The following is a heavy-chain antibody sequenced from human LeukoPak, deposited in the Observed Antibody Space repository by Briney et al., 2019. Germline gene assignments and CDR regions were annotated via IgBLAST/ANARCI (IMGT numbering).Heavy chain of an antibody. V-gene: IGHV4-39*07. CDR3: ARVGAAADNDY. CDR2: IYYSGST. D-gene: IGHD6-13*01. J-gene: IGHJ4*02. Sequence: SETLSLTCTVSGGSISGSSYYWGWIRQPPGKGLEWIGSIYYSGSTYYNPSLKSRVTISVDTSKNQFSLKLSSVTAADTAVYYCARVGAAADNDYWGQGTLVTVSS. CDR1: GGSISGSSYY.